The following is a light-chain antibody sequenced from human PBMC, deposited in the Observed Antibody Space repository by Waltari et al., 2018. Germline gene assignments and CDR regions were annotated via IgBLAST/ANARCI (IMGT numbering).Light chain of an antibody. Sequence: DIQMTQSPSGMSASVGDRVTITCRASQGISNFLAWFQQKPGKFPKRLIYASSSLQSGVPSRFSGSGSGTEFTLTIDILQPEDFATYYCLQHNTFPFTFGQGTKLEIK. V-gene: IGKV1-17*03. CDR2: ASS. CDR3: LQHNTFPFT. CDR1: QGISNF. J-gene: IGKJ2*01.